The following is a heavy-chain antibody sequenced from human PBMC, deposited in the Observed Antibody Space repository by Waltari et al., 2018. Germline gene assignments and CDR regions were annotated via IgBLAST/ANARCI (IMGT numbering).Heavy chain of an antibody. J-gene: IGHJ4*02. CDR2: IKQDGSEK. CDR3: ARAAGTGDLDY. Sequence: EMQLVESGGGLVQPGVSLRFTCAASGLTFSSYWMSWVRQAPGKGLEWVANIKQDGSEKYYVDSVKGRFTISRDNAKNSLYLQMNSLRAEDTAVYYCARAAGTGDLDYWGQGTLVTVSS. CDR1: GLTFSSYW. V-gene: IGHV3-7*01. D-gene: IGHD3-10*01.